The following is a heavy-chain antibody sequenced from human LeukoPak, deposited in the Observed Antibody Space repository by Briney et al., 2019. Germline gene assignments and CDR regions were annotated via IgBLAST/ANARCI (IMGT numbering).Heavy chain of an antibody. CDR2: ISSSSSYI. D-gene: IGHD3-10*01. CDR3: ARGPSGIWLGELLGCCPL. Sequence: GGSLRLFCAVSGFTFKSHSMNCARQAPGKGLEWVSSISSSSSYIYYADSVKGRFTISRDNAKNSLYLQMNSLRAEDTAVYYCARGPSGIWLGELLGCCPLWRRGTLVTVSS. J-gene: IGHJ4*02. CDR1: GFTFKSHS. V-gene: IGHV3-21*01.